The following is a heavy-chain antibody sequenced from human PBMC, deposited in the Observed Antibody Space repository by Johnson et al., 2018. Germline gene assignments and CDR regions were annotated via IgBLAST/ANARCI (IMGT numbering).Heavy chain of an antibody. V-gene: IGHV3-73*02. J-gene: IGHJ3*02. Sequence: VRLLESGGGLVQPGGSLKLSCAASGFTFGGSAIHWVRQASGNGLEWVGRIRNKAHNYATAYAASVEARFTVPRDDSGNTAYLQMNSLKTEDTAVYYCARGPNDYRDSFDIWGQGTMVTVSS. CDR2: IRNKAHNYAT. CDR3: ARGPNDYRDSFDI. CDR1: GFTFGGSA. D-gene: IGHD4-11*01.